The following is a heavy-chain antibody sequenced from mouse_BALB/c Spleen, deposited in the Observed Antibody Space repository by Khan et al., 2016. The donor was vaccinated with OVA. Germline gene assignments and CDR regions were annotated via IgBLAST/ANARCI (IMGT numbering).Heavy chain of an antibody. D-gene: IGHD4-1*01. CDR2: ISSGGDYT. CDR3: ASRLTESFTY. V-gene: IGHV5-6*01. Sequence: EVELVESGGDLVKPGGSLKLSCAASGFTFSSYSMSWVRQTPDKRLEWVATISSGGDYTYYPDSVKGRFTISRDNAKNTLYLQMSSLKSEDTAMCYCASRLTESFTYWGQETLDTISA. J-gene: IGHJ3*01. CDR1: GFTFSSYS.